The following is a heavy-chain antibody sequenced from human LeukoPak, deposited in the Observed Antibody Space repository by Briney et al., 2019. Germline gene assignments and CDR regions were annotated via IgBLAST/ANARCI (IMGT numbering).Heavy chain of an antibody. Sequence: ASVKVSCKASGYTFTSYAMNWVRQAPGQGLEWMGWINTNTGNPTYAQGFTGRLVFPLDTSVSTAYLQISSLKAEDTAVYYCARGSYSSSWYSPYYYYYMDVWGKGTTVTVSS. CDR3: ARGSYSSSWYSPYYYYYMDV. J-gene: IGHJ6*03. V-gene: IGHV7-4-1*02. CDR2: INTNTGNP. D-gene: IGHD6-13*01. CDR1: GYTFTSYA.